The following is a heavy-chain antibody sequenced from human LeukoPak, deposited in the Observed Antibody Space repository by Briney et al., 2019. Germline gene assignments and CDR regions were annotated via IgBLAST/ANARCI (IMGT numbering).Heavy chain of an antibody. CDR2: IYTSGST. D-gene: IGHD6-13*01. V-gene: IGHV4-4*07. Sequence: NPSETLSLTCTVSGGSISSYYWSWIRQPAGKGLEWIGRIYTSGSTNYNPSLKSRVTMSVDTSKNQFSLKLSSVTAADTAVYYCASGRQQLAHYGMDVWGQGTTVTVSS. CDR1: GGSISSYY. J-gene: IGHJ6*02. CDR3: ASGRQQLAHYGMDV.